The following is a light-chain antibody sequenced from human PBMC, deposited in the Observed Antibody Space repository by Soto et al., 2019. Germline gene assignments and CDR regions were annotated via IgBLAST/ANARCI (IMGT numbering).Light chain of an antibody. V-gene: IGKV3-11*01. CDR2: DAS. CDR3: QQRRGT. J-gene: IGKJ5*01. CDR1: QSISSY. Sequence: IVLTQSPATLSLSPGERATLSCRASQSISSYLAWYQQKPGQTPRLLIYDASNRATAIPARFSGSGSGTDFTLTISSLEPEDFAVYYCQQRRGTFGQGTRLEIK.